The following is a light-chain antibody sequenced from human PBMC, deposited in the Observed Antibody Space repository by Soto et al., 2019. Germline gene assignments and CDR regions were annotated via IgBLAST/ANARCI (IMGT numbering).Light chain of an antibody. CDR1: QSVLSTSNDRNY. CDR3: QQYYGYPLT. CDR2: WAS. V-gene: IGKV4-1*01. Sequence: DFVMTQSPDSLAVSLGERATIKCRSSQSVLSTSNDRNYLACFQQRPRQPPKLLISWASTRGSGVPERFSGSGSGTDFTLTISSLQAEDVAVYYCQQYYGYPLTFGGGTKVEIK. J-gene: IGKJ4*01.